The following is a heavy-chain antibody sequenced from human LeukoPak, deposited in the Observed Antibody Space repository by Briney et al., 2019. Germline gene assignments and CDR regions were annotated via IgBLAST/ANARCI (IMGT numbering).Heavy chain of an antibody. D-gene: IGHD3-16*01. CDR1: GGSISSYY. J-gene: IGHJ6*03. V-gene: IGHV4-59*01. CDR2: IYYSGST. Sequence: SETLSLTCTASGGSISSYYWSWIRQPPGKGLEWIGFIYYSGSTNYNPSLKSRVTISVDTSKNQFSLKLGSVTAADTAVYYCARETSQKGAHYMDVWGKGTTVTISS. CDR3: ARETSQKGAHYMDV.